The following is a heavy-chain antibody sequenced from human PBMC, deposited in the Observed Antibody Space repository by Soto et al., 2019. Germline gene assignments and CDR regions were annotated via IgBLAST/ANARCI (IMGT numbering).Heavy chain of an antibody. J-gene: IGHJ6*02. V-gene: IGHV1-8*01. CDR2: MNPNSGNT. Sequence: ASVKVSCKASGYTFTSYDINWVRQATGQGLEWMGWMNPNSGNTGYAQKFQGRVTMTRNTSISTAYMELSSLRSEDTAMYYCARGWYCISTSCYYYGMDVWGQGTTVT. D-gene: IGHD2-2*01. CDR1: GYTFTSYD. CDR3: ARGWYCISTSCYYYGMDV.